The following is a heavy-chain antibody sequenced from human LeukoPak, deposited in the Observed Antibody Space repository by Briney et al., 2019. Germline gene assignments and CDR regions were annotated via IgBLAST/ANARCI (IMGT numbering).Heavy chain of an antibody. CDR2: ISSNGGST. CDR1: GFTFSSYA. J-gene: IGHJ4*02. V-gene: IGHV3-64*01. CDR3: AREGAGGYVGPYFDY. Sequence: PGGSLRLSCAASGFTFSSYAMHWVRQAPGKGLQYVSVISSNGGSTYYANSVKGRFTISRDNSKNTLYLQMGGLKPEDMAVYYCAREGAGGYVGPYFDYWGQGTLVTVSS. D-gene: IGHD3-9*01.